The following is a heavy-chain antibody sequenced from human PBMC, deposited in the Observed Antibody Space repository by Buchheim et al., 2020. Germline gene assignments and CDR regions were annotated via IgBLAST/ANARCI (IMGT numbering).Heavy chain of an antibody. CDR3: ARSREGSGFLYDAFDM. CDR1: GFSFSGYA. D-gene: IGHD6-19*01. CDR2: ISHDGNNK. V-gene: IGHV3-30*04. Sequence: QVQLVESGGGVVQPGRSLRLSCVASGFSFSGYAMDWVRQAPGKGLEWVAVISHDGNNKYNADSVKGRFTISRDNSKNTLYLQMNSLRGEDTAVYYCARSREGSGFLYDAFDMWGQGT. J-gene: IGHJ3*02.